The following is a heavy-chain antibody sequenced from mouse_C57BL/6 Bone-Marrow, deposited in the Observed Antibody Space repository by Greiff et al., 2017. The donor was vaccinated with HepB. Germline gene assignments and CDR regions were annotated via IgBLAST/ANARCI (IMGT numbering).Heavy chain of an antibody. V-gene: IGHV1-64*01. CDR3: ARSLAY. CDR1: GYTFTSYW. Sequence: QVQLKQPGAELVKPGASVTLSCKASGYTFTSYWMHWVKQRPGQGLEWIGMIHPNSGSTNYNEKFKSKATLTVDKSSSTAYMQLSSLTSEDSAVYYCARSLAYWGQGTLVTVSA. J-gene: IGHJ3*01. CDR2: IHPNSGST.